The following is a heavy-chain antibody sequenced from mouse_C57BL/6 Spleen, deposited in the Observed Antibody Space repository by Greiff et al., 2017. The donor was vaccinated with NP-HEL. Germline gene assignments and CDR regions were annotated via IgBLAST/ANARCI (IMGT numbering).Heavy chain of an antibody. V-gene: IGHV1-82*01. Sequence: VQLQESGPELVKPGASVKISCKASGYAFSSSWMNWVKQRPGKGLAWIGRLYPGDGDTNYNGKFKGKATLTADKSSSTAYMQLSSLTSEDSAVYFCAREWDWYFDVWGTGTTVTVSS. D-gene: IGHD1-3*01. J-gene: IGHJ1*03. CDR1: GYAFSSSW. CDR3: AREWDWYFDV. CDR2: LYPGDGDT.